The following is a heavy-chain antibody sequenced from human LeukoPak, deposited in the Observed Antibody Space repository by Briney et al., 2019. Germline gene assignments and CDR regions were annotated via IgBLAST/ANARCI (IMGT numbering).Heavy chain of an antibody. V-gene: IGHV3-23*01. CDR3: ARFPSYYYGMDV. CDR1: GFTFSSYA. Sequence: GGSLRLSCAASGFTFSSYAMSWVRQAPGKGLEWVSAISGSGGSTYYADSVKGRFTISRHNSKNTLYLQMNSLRAEDTAVYYCARFPSYYYGMDVWGQGTTVTVSS. CDR2: ISGSGGST. J-gene: IGHJ6*02. D-gene: IGHD2-21*01.